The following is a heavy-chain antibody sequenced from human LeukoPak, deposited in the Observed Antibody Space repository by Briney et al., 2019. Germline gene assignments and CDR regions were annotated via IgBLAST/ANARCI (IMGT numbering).Heavy chain of an antibody. CDR1: GYTFTGYY. Sequence: ASVKVSCKASGYTFTGYYMHWVRQAPGQGLEWMGWINPNSGGTNYAQKFQGRVTMTRDTSISTAYMELSRLRSDDTAVYYCARVVVGVSRYFDYWGQGTLVTVSS. CDR2: INPNSGGT. CDR3: ARVVVGVSRYFDY. D-gene: IGHD1-26*01. J-gene: IGHJ4*02. V-gene: IGHV1-2*02.